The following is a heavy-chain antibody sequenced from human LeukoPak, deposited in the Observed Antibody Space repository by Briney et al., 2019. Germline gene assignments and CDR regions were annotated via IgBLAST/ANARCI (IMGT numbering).Heavy chain of an antibody. CDR3: ARLHPSSWMTYWYVDL. CDR1: GFTFSSYS. J-gene: IGHJ2*01. CDR2: ISSSSSTI. V-gene: IGHV3-48*04. D-gene: IGHD2-2*03. Sequence: GGSLRLSCAASGFTFSSYSMNWVRQAPGTGLEWVSYISSSSSTIYYADSVKGRFTISRDNAKNSLYLQMNSLRAEDTAVYYCARLHPSSWMTYWYVDLWGRGTLVTVPS.